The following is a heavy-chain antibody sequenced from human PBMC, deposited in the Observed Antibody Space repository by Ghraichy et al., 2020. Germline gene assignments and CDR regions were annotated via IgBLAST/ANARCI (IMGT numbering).Heavy chain of an antibody. CDR3: ARAGGNWFDP. V-gene: IGHV4-31*03. J-gene: IGHJ5*02. D-gene: IGHD3-10*01. CDR1: GGSIYRNGYY. Sequence: LRLSCTVSGGSIYRNGYYWTWIRQHPGKGLEWIGYMYYSGSTYSNPSLKSRVTISGDTSKNQFSLNLTSVTAADTAMYYCARAGGNWFDPWGQGSLVTVAS. CDR2: MYYSGST.